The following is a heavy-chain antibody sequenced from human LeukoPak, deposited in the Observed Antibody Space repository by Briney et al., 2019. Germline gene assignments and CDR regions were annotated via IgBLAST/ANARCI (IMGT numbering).Heavy chain of an antibody. Sequence: SETLSLTCTVSGGSISSYYWSWIRQPPGKGLEWIGYIYHSGSTYYNPSLKSRVTISVDRSKNQFSLKLSSVTAADTAVYYCARDASSIAAPVYWGQGTLVTVSS. CDR2: IYHSGST. CDR3: ARDASSIAAPVY. J-gene: IGHJ4*02. V-gene: IGHV4-59*12. D-gene: IGHD6-6*01. CDR1: GGSISSYY.